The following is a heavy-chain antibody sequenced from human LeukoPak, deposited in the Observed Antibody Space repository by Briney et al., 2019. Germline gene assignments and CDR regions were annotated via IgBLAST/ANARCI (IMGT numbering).Heavy chain of an antibody. J-gene: IGHJ4*02. CDR2: ISGSGGST. CDR3: AKDRGEYSSSSEIDY. D-gene: IGHD6-6*01. CDR1: GFTFSSYA. Sequence: GGSLRLSCAASGFTFSSYAMSWVRQAPGKGLEWVSAISGSGGSTYYADSVKGRFTISRDNSENTLYLQMNSLRAEDTAVYYCAKDRGEYSSSSEIDYWGQGTLVTVSS. V-gene: IGHV3-23*01.